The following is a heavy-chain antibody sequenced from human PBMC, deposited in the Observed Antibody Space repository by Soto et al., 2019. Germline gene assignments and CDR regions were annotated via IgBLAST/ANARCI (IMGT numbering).Heavy chain of an antibody. CDR1: GGSISSGDYY. Sequence: PSETLSLTCTVSGGSISSGDYYWSWIRHPPGKGLEWIGYIFYSGSTYYNPSLKSRVTISVDTSKNKFSLTLTSVTAADTAVYYCARGRFLVWLLSGWFDPWGQGTLVTVTS. D-gene: IGHD3-3*01. CDR3: ARGRFLVWLLSGWFDP. CDR2: IFYSGST. J-gene: IGHJ5*02. V-gene: IGHV4-30-4*01.